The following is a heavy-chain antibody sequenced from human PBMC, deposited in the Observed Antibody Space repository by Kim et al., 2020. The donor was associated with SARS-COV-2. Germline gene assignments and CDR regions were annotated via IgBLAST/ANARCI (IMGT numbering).Heavy chain of an antibody. V-gene: IGHV3-66*02. CDR3: ARDKEGFGEFDP. CDR2: IYSGGST. Sequence: GGSLRLSCAASGFTVSSNYMSWVRQAPGKGLEWVSVIYSGGSTYYADSVKDRFTISRDNSKNTLYLQMNSLRAEDTAVYYCARDKEGFGEFDPWGQGTLVTVSS. CDR1: GFTVSSNY. D-gene: IGHD3-10*01. J-gene: IGHJ5*02.